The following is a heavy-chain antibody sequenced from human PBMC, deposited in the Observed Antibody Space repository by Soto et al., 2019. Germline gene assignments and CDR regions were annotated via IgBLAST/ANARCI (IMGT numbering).Heavy chain of an antibody. J-gene: IGHJ6*02. V-gene: IGHV1-8*01. CDR2: MNPNSGNT. CDR1: GYTFTSYD. D-gene: IGHD2-15*01. Sequence: QVQLVQSGAEVKKPGASVKVSCKASGYTFTSYDINWVRQATGQGLEWMGWMNPNSGNTGYAQKFQGRVTMTRNTSIGTAYMELSSLRSEDTAVYYCAREVVAATTHYYYYGMDVWGQGTTVTVSS. CDR3: AREVVAATTHYYYYGMDV.